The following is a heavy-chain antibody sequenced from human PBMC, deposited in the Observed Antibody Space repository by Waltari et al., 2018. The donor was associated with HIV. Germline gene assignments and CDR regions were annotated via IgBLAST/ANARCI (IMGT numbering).Heavy chain of an antibody. V-gene: IGHV4-59*01. CDR3: ARTVGTSISGVITYNWFDS. D-gene: IGHD3-3*01. J-gene: IGHJ5*01. Sequence: QVQLQESGPGLVKPSETLSLPCNVSADTIHNYYFSWIRQSPAKGLEWIGYIYYTGTSNYNPSPSLKSRVTMSLDTSKTQFSLKLTSVSAADTAVYYCARTVGTSISGVITYNWFDSWGQGTLVTVSS. CDR1: ADTIHNYY. CDR2: IYYTGTS.